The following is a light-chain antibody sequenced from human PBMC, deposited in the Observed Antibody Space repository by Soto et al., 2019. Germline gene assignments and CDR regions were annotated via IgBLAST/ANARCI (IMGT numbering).Light chain of an antibody. J-gene: IGLJ3*02. CDR2: LNSDGSH. Sequence: QPVLTQSPSASASLGASVKLTCTLSSGHSSYAIAWHQQQPEKGPRYLMKLNSDGSHSKGDGIPDRFSGSSSGAERYLTISSLQSEDEADYYCQIWGTGIRVFGGGTKVTVL. CDR3: QIWGTGIRV. CDR1: SGHSSYA. V-gene: IGLV4-69*01.